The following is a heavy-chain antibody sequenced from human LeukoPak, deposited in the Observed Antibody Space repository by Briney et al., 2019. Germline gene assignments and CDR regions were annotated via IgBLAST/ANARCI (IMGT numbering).Heavy chain of an antibody. V-gene: IGHV5-51*01. D-gene: IGHD3-22*01. CDR2: IYPGDSDT. Sequence: KNGESLKISCKGSGYSFTSYWIGWVRQMPGKGLEWMGVIYPGDSDTRYSPSFRGRVTISADKSITTAYLQWSSLKASDTAIYYCARHQYDTSGYYSFDYWGQGTLVTVSS. J-gene: IGHJ4*02. CDR3: ARHQYDTSGYYSFDY. CDR1: GYSFTSYW.